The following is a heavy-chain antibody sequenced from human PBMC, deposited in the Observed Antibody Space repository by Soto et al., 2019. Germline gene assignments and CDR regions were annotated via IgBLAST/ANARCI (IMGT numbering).Heavy chain of an antibody. Sequence: SETLSLTCTVSGGSMNDYYWSWIRQPAGKGLEWIGRIFTSGNTNYNPSLRSRLTMSVDTSTNQVSLRLTSVTAADTAVYYCASGRLVSRYYGMDVWGQGTTVTVSS. V-gene: IGHV4-4*07. J-gene: IGHJ6*02. CDR1: GGSMNDYY. D-gene: IGHD6-6*01. CDR2: IFTSGNT. CDR3: ASGRLVSRYYGMDV.